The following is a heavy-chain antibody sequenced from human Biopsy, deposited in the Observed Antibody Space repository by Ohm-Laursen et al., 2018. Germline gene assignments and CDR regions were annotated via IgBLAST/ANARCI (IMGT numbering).Heavy chain of an antibody. V-gene: IGHV1-2*02. Sequence: SVTVSCKASSYTFTDYNIHWMRQAPGQELEWLGYINCKTGATNYAQKFQGTVTMTRDTSISTAYLALGSLRSADTAIYYCARDPLNGHKHFDYWGQGSLVTVSS. CDR2: INCKTGAT. CDR1: SYTFTDYN. CDR3: ARDPLNGHKHFDY. D-gene: IGHD2-8*01. J-gene: IGHJ4*02.